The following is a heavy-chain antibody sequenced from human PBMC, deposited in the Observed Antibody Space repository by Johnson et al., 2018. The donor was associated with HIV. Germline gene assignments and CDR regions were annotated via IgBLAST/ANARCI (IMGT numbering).Heavy chain of an antibody. J-gene: IGHJ3*02. V-gene: IGHV3-30-3*01. D-gene: IGHD6-6*01. CDR3: ARDEWSRSSGDAFDI. CDR2: ISYDGSNK. CDR1: GFTFSSYA. Sequence: QVQLVESGGGVVQPGRSLRLSCAASGFTFSSYAMHWVRQAPGKGLEWVAVISYDGSNKYYADSVKGRFTISRDNSKNTLYLQMNSLRAEDTAVYYCARDEWSRSSGDAFDIWGQGTMVTVSS.